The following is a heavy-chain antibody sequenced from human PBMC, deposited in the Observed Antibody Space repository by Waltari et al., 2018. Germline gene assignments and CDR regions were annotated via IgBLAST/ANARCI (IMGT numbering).Heavy chain of an antibody. J-gene: IGHJ6*02. CDR2: IHPSGCST. CDR1: EYTFASSY. CDR3: ATDTGALWMDV. Sequence: QVQLVQSGAEVKKPGASVKISCKTSEYTFASSYVHWVRQAPGQGLEWMGIIHPSGCSTIYAQRVQGRVTMTRDTSTSTVYMELSSLKSEDTAVYYCATDTGALWMDVWGQGTTVTVSS. D-gene: IGHD2-21*01. V-gene: IGHV1-46*01.